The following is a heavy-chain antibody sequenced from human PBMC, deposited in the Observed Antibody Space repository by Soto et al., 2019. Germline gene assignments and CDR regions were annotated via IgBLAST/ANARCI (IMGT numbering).Heavy chain of an antibody. CDR2: ISAYNGNT. D-gene: IGHD3-22*01. CDR3: ARTLGDSSGSYPLRYYYYGMDV. J-gene: IGHJ6*02. Sequence: ASGKVSCKASGYTFSSYGISWVRQAPGQGLEWMGWISAYNGNTNYAQKLQGRVTMTTDTSTSTAYMELRSLRSDDTAVYYCARTLGDSSGSYPLRYYYYGMDVWGQGTTVTGSS. CDR1: GYTFSSYG. V-gene: IGHV1-18*01.